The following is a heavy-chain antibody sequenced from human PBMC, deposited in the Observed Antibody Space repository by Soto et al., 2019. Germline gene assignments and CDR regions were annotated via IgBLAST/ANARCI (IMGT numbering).Heavy chain of an antibody. J-gene: IGHJ4*02. Sequence: EVQLVESGGGLVQPGRSLRLSCAASGFTLDDYAMHWVRQAPGKGLEWVSGISWNSGSIGYAVTVKGRFTISRDHAKNTLYLQMNSLRAEDTALYYCAKGYGDPYYFDYWGQGTLVTVSS. CDR2: ISWNSGSI. D-gene: IGHD4-17*01. CDR3: AKGYGDPYYFDY. CDR1: GFTLDDYA. V-gene: IGHV3-9*01.